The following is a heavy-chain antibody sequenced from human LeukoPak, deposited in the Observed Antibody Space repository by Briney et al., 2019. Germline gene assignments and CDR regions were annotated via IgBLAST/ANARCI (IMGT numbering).Heavy chain of an antibody. D-gene: IGHD3-22*01. CDR3: ARGPPLIPGDDDSSGYYYFDY. J-gene: IGHJ4*02. Sequence: PSETLSLTCAVYGGSFNGYYWSWIRQPPGKGLEWIGEINHSGSTNYNPSLKSRVTISVDTSKNQFSLRLSSVTAADTAVYYCARGPPLIPGDDDSSGYYYFDYWGQGILVTVSS. CDR2: INHSGST. V-gene: IGHV4-34*01. CDR1: GGSFNGYY.